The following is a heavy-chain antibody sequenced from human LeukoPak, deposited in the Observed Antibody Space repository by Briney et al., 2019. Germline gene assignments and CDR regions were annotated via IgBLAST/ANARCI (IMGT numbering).Heavy chain of an antibody. CDR3: ARYLGYSSGWSRVDC. Sequence: SETLSLTCTVSGGSISSYYWSWIRQPPGKGLEWIGYIYYSGSTNYNPSLKSRVTISVDTSKNQFSLKLSSVTAADTAVYYCARYLGYSSGWSRVDCWGQGTLVTVSS. CDR1: GGSISSYY. CDR2: IYYSGST. D-gene: IGHD6-19*01. V-gene: IGHV4-59*08. J-gene: IGHJ4*02.